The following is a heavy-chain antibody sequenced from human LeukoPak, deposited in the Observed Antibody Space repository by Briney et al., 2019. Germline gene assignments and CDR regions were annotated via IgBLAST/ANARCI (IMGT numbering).Heavy chain of an antibody. J-gene: IGHJ4*02. V-gene: IGHV4-34*01. CDR2: INHSGST. CDR3: ARKGYFNDQPLDY. D-gene: IGHD2-15*01. Sequence: SETLSLTCTVSGDSVSSYYWSWIRQPPGKGLEWMGEINHSGSTNYNPSLKSRVTISVDTSKNQFSLKLSSVTAADTAVYYCARKGYFNDQPLDYWGQGTLVTVSS. CDR1: GDSVSSYY.